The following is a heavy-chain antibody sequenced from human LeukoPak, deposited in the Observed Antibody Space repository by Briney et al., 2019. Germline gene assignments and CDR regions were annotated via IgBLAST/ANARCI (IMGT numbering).Heavy chain of an antibody. D-gene: IGHD3-10*01. J-gene: IGHJ4*02. V-gene: IGHV1-69*13. CDR3: ARAPAFYGSGSYYYFDY. CDR2: IIPIFGTA. Sequence: SVTVSCKASGGTFSSYAISWVRQAPGQGLEWMGGIIPIFGTANYAQKFQGRVTITADESTSTAYMELSSLRSEDTAVYYCARAPAFYGSGSYYYFDYWGQGTLVTVSS. CDR1: GGTFSSYA.